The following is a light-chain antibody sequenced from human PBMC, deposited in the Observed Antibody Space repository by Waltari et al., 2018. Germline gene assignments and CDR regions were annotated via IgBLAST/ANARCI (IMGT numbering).Light chain of an antibody. CDR3: QQRSNWLT. CDR1: QSVYSS. Sequence: EIVLTQSPATLSLSPGERATLSCRASQSVYSSLAWYQQKPGQAPRLLIYAASTRTTDIPPRFSGSGSGTDFTLTISSLEPEDFAVYYCQQRSNWLTFGGGTKVEIK. V-gene: IGKV3-11*01. J-gene: IGKJ4*01. CDR2: AAS.